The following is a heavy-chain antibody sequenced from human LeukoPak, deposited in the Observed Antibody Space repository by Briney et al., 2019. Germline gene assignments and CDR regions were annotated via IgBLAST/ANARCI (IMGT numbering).Heavy chain of an antibody. J-gene: IGHJ4*02. V-gene: IGHV3-11*04. Sequence: GGSLRLSCAASGFTFSDYYMSWIRQAPGKGLGWGSYISSSGSTIYYADSVKGRFTISRDNAKNSLYLQMNSLRAEDTAVYYCARSGDMATIPHDYWGQGTLVTVSS. CDR2: ISSSGSTI. CDR3: ARSGDMATIPHDY. D-gene: IGHD5-24*01. CDR1: GFTFSDYY.